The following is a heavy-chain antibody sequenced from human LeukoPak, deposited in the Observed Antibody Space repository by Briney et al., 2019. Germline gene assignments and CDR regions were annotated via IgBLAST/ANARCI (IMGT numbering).Heavy chain of an antibody. D-gene: IGHD6-19*01. CDR2: FDPEDGET. CDR3: ASVPPGYSSGWYNYFQH. J-gene: IGHJ1*01. Sequence: GASVKVSCKVSGYTLTELSMHWVRQAPGKGLEWMGGFDPEDGETIYAQKLQGRVTMTEDTSTDTAYMELSSLRSEDTAVYYCASVPPGYSSGWYNYFQHWGQGTLVTVSS. CDR1: GYTLTELS. V-gene: IGHV1-24*01.